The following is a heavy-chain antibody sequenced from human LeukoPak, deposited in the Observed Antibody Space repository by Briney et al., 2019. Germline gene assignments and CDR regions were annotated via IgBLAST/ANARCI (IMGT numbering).Heavy chain of an antibody. CDR3: AKSRGSGSNMARGVNFDS. CDR2: ISGIGGST. Sequence: PGGSLRLSCAASGFTFSSYGINWVRQAPGKGLEWVSAISGIGGSTYYADSVKGRFTITRDNSKNTLYLQMNSLRAEDTAVYYCAKSRGSGSNMARGVNFDSWGQGTLVTVSS. D-gene: IGHD3-10*01. J-gene: IGHJ4*02. CDR1: GFTFSSYG. V-gene: IGHV3-23*01.